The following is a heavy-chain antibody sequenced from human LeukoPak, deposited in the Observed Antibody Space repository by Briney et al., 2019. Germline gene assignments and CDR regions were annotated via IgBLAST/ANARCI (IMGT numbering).Heavy chain of an antibody. CDR2: INPNSVGT. Sequence: ASVKVSCKASGYTFTGYYMHWVRQAPGQGLEWMGWINPNSVGTNYAQKFQGRVTMTRDTSISTAYMELSRLRSDDTAVYYCARAARPYYDILTGSNWFDLWGQGTLVTVSS. V-gene: IGHV1-2*02. J-gene: IGHJ5*02. D-gene: IGHD3-9*01. CDR1: GYTFTGYY. CDR3: ARAARPYYDILTGSNWFDL.